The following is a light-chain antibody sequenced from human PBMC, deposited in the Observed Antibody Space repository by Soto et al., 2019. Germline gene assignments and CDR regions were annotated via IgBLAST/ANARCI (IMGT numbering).Light chain of an antibody. CDR2: DIT. Sequence: QSALTQPASVSGSPGQSITISCTGTSSDVGRYIYVSWYQQHPGKAPKLIIYDITKRPSGISDRFSGSKSGNTASLTISGLQAEDEADYYCNSYTSSSTLVFGTGTKVTVL. CDR3: NSYTSSSTLV. V-gene: IGLV2-14*01. J-gene: IGLJ1*01. CDR1: SSDVGRYIY.